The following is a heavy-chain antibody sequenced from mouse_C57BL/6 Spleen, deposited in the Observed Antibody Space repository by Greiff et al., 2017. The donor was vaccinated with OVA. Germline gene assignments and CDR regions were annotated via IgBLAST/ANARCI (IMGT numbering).Heavy chain of an antibody. J-gene: IGHJ2*01. CDR2: IDPETGGT. CDR3: TSTMITPFDY. V-gene: IGHV1-15*01. D-gene: IGHD2-4*01. Sequence: VQLVESGAELVRPGASVTLSCKALGYTFTDYEMHWVKQTPVHGLEWIGAIDPETGGTAYNQKFKGKAILTADKSSSTAYMELRSLTSEDSAVYYCTSTMITPFDYWGQGTTLTVSS. CDR1: GYTFTDYE.